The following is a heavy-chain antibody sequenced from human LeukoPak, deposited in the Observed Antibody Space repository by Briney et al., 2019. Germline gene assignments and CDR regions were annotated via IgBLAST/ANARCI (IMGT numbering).Heavy chain of an antibody. Sequence: GGSLRLSCAASGFTFSGYAMSWVRQAPGKGLEWVSAISGSGGSTYYADSVKGRFTISRDNSKNTLYLQMNSLRAEDTAVYYCAKSRANWGAFDIWGQGTMVAVSS. CDR3: AKSRANWGAFDI. CDR2: ISGSGGST. CDR1: GFTFSGYA. D-gene: IGHD7-27*01. J-gene: IGHJ3*02. V-gene: IGHV3-23*01.